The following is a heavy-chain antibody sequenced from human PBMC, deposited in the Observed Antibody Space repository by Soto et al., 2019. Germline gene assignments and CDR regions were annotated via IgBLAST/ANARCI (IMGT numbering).Heavy chain of an antibody. CDR3: AGGVVCLDGRSCWPDYAFHV. CDR1: GGTFTKYA. V-gene: IGHV1-69*01. Sequence: QVQLVQSGAAVRKPGSSVKVSCKASGGTFTKYAITWVRQAPRQGPEWMGGIVPLPGTTNYAQKFRGRVNISADESTSTAYFELSRRRSEDTAVYYWAGGVVCLDGRSCWPDYAFHVRGQGTMVIVYS. J-gene: IGHJ3*01. CDR2: IVPLPGTT. D-gene: IGHD6-19*01.